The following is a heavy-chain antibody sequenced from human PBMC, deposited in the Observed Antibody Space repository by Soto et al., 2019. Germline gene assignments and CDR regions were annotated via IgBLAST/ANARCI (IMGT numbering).Heavy chain of an antibody. J-gene: IGHJ6*03. CDR1: GGSISSYY. CDR2: IYYSGST. Sequence: PSETLSLTCTVSGGSISSYYWSWIRQPPGKGLEWIGYIYYSGSTNYNPSLKSRVTISVDTSKNQFSLKLSSVTAADTAVYYCARFTKTYYDFWSGYPDYYYYYMDVWGKGTTVTVSS. CDR3: ARFTKTYYDFWSGYPDYYYYYMDV. V-gene: IGHV4-59*08. D-gene: IGHD3-3*01.